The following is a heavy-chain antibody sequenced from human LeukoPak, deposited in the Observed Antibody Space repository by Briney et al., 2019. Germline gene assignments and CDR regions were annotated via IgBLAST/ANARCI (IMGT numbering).Heavy chain of an antibody. CDR1: GFTFSSFE. CDR3: ARDATTAVGWVYMDV. CDR2: ISTSGSTK. J-gene: IGHJ6*03. Sequence: GGSLRLSCAASGFTFSSFEMNWVRQAPRKGLEWLSHISTSGSTKYYANSVKGRFTISRDNAENSVYLQMSSLTAEDTGLYYCARDATTAVGWVYMDVWGKGTTVTISS. V-gene: IGHV3-48*03. D-gene: IGHD6-13*01.